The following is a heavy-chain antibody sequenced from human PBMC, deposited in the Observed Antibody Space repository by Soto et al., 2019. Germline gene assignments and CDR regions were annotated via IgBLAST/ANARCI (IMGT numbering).Heavy chain of an antibody. D-gene: IGHD6-13*01. V-gene: IGHV1-18*01. J-gene: IGHJ3*02. CDR2: ISAYNGNT. CDR3: ARDQRVGGSGGWLWAFDI. Sequence: QVQLVQSGAEVKKPGASVKVSCKASGYTFTSYGISWVRQAPGQGLEWMGWISAYNGNTNYAQKLGGRATIPTDTPTSTAYMERRSLRSDDRAVYYCARDQRVGGSGGWLWAFDIWGKGTMVTV. CDR1: GYTFTSYG.